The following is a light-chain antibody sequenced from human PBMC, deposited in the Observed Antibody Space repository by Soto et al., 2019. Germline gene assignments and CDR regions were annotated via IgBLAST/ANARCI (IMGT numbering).Light chain of an antibody. J-gene: IGLJ2*01. Sequence: QSVLTQPPSVSGAPGQRVTISCTGSSSNIGAGYDVHWYQQLPGTAPKLLIYGNSNRPSGVPDRFSGSKSGTSASLAITGLQAEDEADDYCQSYDSSLSGVVFGGGTKVTFL. V-gene: IGLV1-40*01. CDR2: GNS. CDR3: QSYDSSLSGVV. CDR1: SSNIGAGYD.